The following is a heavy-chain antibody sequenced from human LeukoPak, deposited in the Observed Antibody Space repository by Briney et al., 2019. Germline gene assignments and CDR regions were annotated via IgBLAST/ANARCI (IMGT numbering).Heavy chain of an antibody. D-gene: IGHD6-6*01. J-gene: IGHJ4*02. CDR2: IKQDGSVI. CDR1: GFTFSDYW. V-gene: IGHV3-7*01. Sequence: PGGSLRLSCVASGFTFSDYWMTWVRQAPGKGLEGVANIKQDGSVIYYVGSVRGRFTLSRDNARNSLYLQMNSLRAEDTAVYYCARIGYSSSSFDYWGQGTLVTVSS. CDR3: ARIGYSSSSFDY.